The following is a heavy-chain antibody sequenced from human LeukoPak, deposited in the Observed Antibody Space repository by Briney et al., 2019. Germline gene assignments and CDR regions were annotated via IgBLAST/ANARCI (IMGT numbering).Heavy chain of an antibody. CDR1: GDSISTSRYA. Sequence: SETLSLTCTVSGDSISTSRYAWGWIRQSPGKGLEWIGTIYNSGSTNLNPSLKTRVTMSVDASKNHFSLNLNSATAADTALYFCARVALTGEGGRGYFNLWGRGNLVSVSS. J-gene: IGHJ2*01. CDR3: ARVALTGEGGRGYFNL. D-gene: IGHD3-16*01. V-gene: IGHV4-39*02. CDR2: IYNSGST.